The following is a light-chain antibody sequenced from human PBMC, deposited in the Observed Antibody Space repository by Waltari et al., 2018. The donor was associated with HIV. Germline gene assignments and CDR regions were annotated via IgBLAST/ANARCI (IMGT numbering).Light chain of an antibody. Sequence: DIQVTQSPSTLSASVGDRVSITCRASQRISRWLAWYQQKPGKAPKLLIYKASSLESGVPSRFSGSGSGTEFTLTISSLQPDDFATYYCQQYNSSPSFGQGTKLEIK. CDR1: QRISRW. V-gene: IGKV1-5*03. J-gene: IGKJ2*01. CDR2: KAS. CDR3: QQYNSSPS.